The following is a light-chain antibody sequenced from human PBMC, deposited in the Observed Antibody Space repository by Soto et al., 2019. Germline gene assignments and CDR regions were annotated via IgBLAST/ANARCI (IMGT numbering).Light chain of an antibody. V-gene: IGLV2-8*01. CDR3: SSFAGGGNPVL. CDR2: EVT. J-gene: IGLJ2*01. CDR1: SSAVGGYNY. Sequence: QSALTQPPSASGSLGQSVTISCTGTSSAVGGYNYVSWHQQHPGKAPKVMIYEVTKRPPGVPDRFSGSKSGNTASLTVSGLQAEDEADYYCSSFAGGGNPVLLGGGTQLTVL.